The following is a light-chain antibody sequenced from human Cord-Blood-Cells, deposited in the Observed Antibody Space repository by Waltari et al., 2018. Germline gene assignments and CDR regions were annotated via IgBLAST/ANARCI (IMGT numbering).Light chain of an antibody. V-gene: IGLV2-14*01. CDR2: DVS. CDR3: SSYTSSSTVV. Sequence: QSALTQPAPVSGSPGQSSTISCTGPSSDVGGYNYVSWYQQHPGKAPKLMIYDVSNRPSGFSNRFSGSKSGNTASLTISGLQAEDEADYYCSSYTSSSTVVFGGGTKLTVL. CDR1: SSDVGGYNY. J-gene: IGLJ2*01.